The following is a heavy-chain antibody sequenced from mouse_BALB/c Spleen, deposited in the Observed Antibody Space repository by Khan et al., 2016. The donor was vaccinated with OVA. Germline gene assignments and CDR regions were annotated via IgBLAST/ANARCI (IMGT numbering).Heavy chain of an antibody. Sequence: VQLQQSGPELMKPGASVKISCKASGYSFATYYIHWVTRSHGKTLEWIGYIDPFNGGTTYNQKFKGKATLTVDKSYSTAYMHLTSLTSEDSAVYYCARHGSTSWFAYWGQGTLVTVSA. CDR3: ARHGSTSWFAY. CDR1: GYSFATYY. J-gene: IGHJ3*01. V-gene: IGHV1S135*01. CDR2: IDPFNGGT. D-gene: IGHD1-1*01.